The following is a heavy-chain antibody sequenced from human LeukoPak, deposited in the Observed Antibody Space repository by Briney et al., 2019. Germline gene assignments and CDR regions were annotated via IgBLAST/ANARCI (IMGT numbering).Heavy chain of an antibody. Sequence: PGGSLRLSCAASGFTFSSYGMSWVRQAPGKGLEWVSAISGSGGSTYYADSVKGRFTISRDNAKNSLYLQMNSLRAEDTAVYYCVGSSSQDYYYYMDVWGKGTTVTVSS. D-gene: IGHD6-13*01. J-gene: IGHJ6*03. CDR3: VGSSSQDYYYYMDV. V-gene: IGHV3-23*01. CDR1: GFTFSSYG. CDR2: ISGSGGST.